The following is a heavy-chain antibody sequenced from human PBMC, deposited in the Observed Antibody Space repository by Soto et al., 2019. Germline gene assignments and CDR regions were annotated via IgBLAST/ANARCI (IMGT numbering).Heavy chain of an antibody. J-gene: IGHJ6*02. CDR3: ARRRVVYGDYVDGYYYGTDV. CDR2: IIPIFGTA. V-gene: IGHV1-69*13. Sequence: GASVKVSCKASGGTFSSYAISWVRQAPGQGLEWMGGIIPIFGTANYAQKFQGRVPITADESTSTAYMELSSLRSEDTAVYYFARRRVVYGDYVDGYYYGTDVWGQGTTVTVSS. D-gene: IGHD4-17*01. CDR1: GGTFSSYA.